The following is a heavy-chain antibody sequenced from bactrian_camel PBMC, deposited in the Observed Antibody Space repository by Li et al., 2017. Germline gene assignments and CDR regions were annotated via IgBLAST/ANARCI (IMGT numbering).Heavy chain of an antibody. V-gene: IGHV3S63*01. J-gene: IGHJ4*01. CDR2: IDTDGGA. CDR3: AADRWLWRASFVNTDYSF. CDR1: GYTPHKYC. Sequence: VQLVESGGDSLQAGGSLTLSCEQSGYTPHKYCMAWFRQAPGKDREGVASIDTDGGATYEDSVKGRFSISRDNAKNTVYLQMNSLKPEDTALYFCAADRWLWRASFVNTDYSFWGQGTQVTVS. D-gene: IGHD1*01.